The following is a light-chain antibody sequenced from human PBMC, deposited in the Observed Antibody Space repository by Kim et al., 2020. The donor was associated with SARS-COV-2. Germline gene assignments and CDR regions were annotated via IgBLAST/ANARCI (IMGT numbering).Light chain of an antibody. CDR3: QQYGSSSPT. CDR1: QSVSNNY. CDR2: GAS. Sequence: LSPGERATLSCRASQSVSNNYLAWFQRKPGQAPRLLISGASSRATGIPDRFSGSGSGTDFTLTISRLEPEDFAVYYCQQYGSSSPTFGGGTKLDI. J-gene: IGKJ4*01. V-gene: IGKV3-20*01.